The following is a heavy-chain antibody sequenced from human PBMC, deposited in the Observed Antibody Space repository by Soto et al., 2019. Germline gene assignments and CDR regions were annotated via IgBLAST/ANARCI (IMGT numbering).Heavy chain of an antibody. Sequence: GASVKVSCKASGYTFTSYAMHWVRQAPGQRLEWMRWINAGNGNTKYSQKFQGRVTITRDTSASTAYMELSSLRSEDTAVYYCARDRSGYCSSTSCYYYYYYGMDVWGQGTTVTVSS. D-gene: IGHD2-2*01. CDR1: GYTFTSYA. CDR2: INAGNGNT. V-gene: IGHV1-3*01. CDR3: ARDRSGYCSSTSCYYYYYYGMDV. J-gene: IGHJ6*02.